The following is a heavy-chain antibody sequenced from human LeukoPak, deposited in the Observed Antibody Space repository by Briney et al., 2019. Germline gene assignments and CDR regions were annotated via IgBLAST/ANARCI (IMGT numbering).Heavy chain of an antibody. J-gene: IGHJ4*02. CDR3: VKDSPIYGDYAD. D-gene: IGHD4-17*01. CDR2: ISSNGGST. CDR1: GFTFSGYA. V-gene: IGHV3-64D*06. Sequence: GGSLRLSCAASGFTFSGYAMHWVRQAPGKGLEYVSAISSNGGSTYYADSVKGRFTISRDNSKNTLYLQTSSLRAEDTAVYYCVKDSPIYGDYADWGQGTLVTVSS.